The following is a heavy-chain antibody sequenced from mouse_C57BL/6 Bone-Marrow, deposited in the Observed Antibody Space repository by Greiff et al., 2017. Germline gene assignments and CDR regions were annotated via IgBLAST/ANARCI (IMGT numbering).Heavy chain of an antibody. CDR3: AGDYGSAWFAY. CDR1: GYTFTSYW. Sequence: VQLQQPGAELVMPGASVKLSCKASGYTFTSYWMHWVKQRPGQGIEWIGEIDPSDSYTNYNQKFKGKSTLTVDKSSSTAYMQLSSLTTEDSAVYYCAGDYGSAWFAYWGQGTLVTVSA. V-gene: IGHV1-69*01. J-gene: IGHJ3*01. D-gene: IGHD1-1*01. CDR2: IDPSDSYT.